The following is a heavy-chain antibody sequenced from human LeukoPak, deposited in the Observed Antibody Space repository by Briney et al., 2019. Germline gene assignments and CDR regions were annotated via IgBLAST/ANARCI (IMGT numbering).Heavy chain of an antibody. V-gene: IGHV1-2*02. Sequence: ASVKVSCTASGYTFTGYYMHWVRQAPGQGLEWMGWINPNSGGTNYAQKFQGRVTMTRDTSISTAYMELSRLRSDDTAVYYCGGQYCSSSSCQSLFDYWGQGTLVTVSS. CDR1: GYTFTGYY. CDR2: INPNSGGT. CDR3: GGQYCSSSSCQSLFDY. J-gene: IGHJ4*02. D-gene: IGHD2-2*01.